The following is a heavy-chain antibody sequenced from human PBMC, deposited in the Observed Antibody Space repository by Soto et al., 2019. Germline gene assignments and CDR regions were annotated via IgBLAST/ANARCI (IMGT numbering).Heavy chain of an antibody. CDR3: ARGRYYGSGSRTDYYYYYGMDV. D-gene: IGHD3-10*01. Sequence: QVQLVQSGAEVKKPGSSVKVSCKASGGTFSSYAISWVRQAPGQGLEWMGGIIPIFGTANYAQKFQGRVTIPADESTSTADMELSSLRSEDTAVYYCARGRYYGSGSRTDYYYYYGMDVWGQGTTVTVSS. CDR2: IIPIFGTA. V-gene: IGHV1-69*12. J-gene: IGHJ6*02. CDR1: GGTFSSYA.